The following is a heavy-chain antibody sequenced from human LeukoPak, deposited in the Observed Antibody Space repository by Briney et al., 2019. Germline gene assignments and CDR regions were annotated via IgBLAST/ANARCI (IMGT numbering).Heavy chain of an antibody. J-gene: IGHJ4*02. Sequence: SQTLSLTCPVSAASISSSSYCCGRLRQPPGKGLEWIGSIYYNGTTYYNPSLKSRVTISVDTSKNQFSLKLSSVTAAYTAVYYCARGAATTTGFDYWGQGTLVTVSS. V-gene: IGHV4-39*07. D-gene: IGHD1-26*01. CDR1: AASISSSSYC. CDR2: IYYNGTT. CDR3: ARGAATTTGFDY.